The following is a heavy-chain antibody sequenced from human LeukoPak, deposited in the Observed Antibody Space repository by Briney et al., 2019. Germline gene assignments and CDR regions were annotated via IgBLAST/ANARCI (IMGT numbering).Heavy chain of an antibody. V-gene: IGHV3-48*01. J-gene: IGHJ4*02. CDR3: ARGPPIAAAGYFVY. Sequence: GGSLRLSCAASGFTFSSYSMNWVRQAPGKGLEWVSYISSSSSTIYYADSVKGRFTISRDNAKNSLYLQMNSLRAEDTAVYYCARGPPIAAAGYFVYWGQGTVVTVCS. CDR2: ISSSSSTI. D-gene: IGHD6-13*01. CDR1: GFTFSSYS.